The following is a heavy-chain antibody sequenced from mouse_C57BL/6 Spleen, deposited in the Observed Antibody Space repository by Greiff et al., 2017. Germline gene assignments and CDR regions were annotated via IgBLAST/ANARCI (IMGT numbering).Heavy chain of an antibody. CDR3: ARDDYGSSYAMDY. J-gene: IGHJ4*01. V-gene: IGHV7-1*01. CDR1: GFTFSDFY. D-gene: IGHD1-1*01. Sequence: EVKLMESGGGLVQSGRSLRLSCATSGFTFSDFYMELVRQAPGKGLEWIAASRNKANDYTTEYSAYVKGRFIVSRDTSQSILYLQMNALRAEDTAIYYCARDDYGSSYAMDYWGQGTSVTVSS. CDR2: SRNKANDYTT.